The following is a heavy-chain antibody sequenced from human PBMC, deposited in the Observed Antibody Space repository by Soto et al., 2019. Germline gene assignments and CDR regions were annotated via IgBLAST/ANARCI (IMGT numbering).Heavy chain of an antibody. CDR1: GYTFNSYG. Sequence: ASVKVSCKASGYTFNSYGISWVRQAKEQGLEWMGWISAYNGNTNYAQKLQGRVTMTTDTSTSTAYMELRSLRSDDTAVYYCARDLLGDCSGGSCYPVDYWGQGTLVTVS. CDR2: ISAYNGNT. V-gene: IGHV1-18*01. CDR3: ARDLLGDCSGGSCYPVDY. D-gene: IGHD2-15*01. J-gene: IGHJ4*02.